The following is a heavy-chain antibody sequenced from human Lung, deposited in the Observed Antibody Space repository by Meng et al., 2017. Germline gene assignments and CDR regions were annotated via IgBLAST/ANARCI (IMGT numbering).Heavy chain of an antibody. CDR3: ARNNYGDYYFDY. J-gene: IGHJ4*02. V-gene: IGHV3-30*01. Sequence: QWRRGGSGGGVVQPGRSLGLSCAAFGLTFSRNAMHWVRQAPGKGLEWVAAISYDGSNQHYADSVKGRFTISRDNSENTLYLQMNSLRAEDAAVYYCARNNYGDYYFDYWGQGTLVTVPS. D-gene: IGHD4-17*01. CDR1: GLTFSRNA. CDR2: ISYDGSNQ.